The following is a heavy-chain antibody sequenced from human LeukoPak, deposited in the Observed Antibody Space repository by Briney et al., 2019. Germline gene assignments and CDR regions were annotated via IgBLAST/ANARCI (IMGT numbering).Heavy chain of an antibody. CDR1: GYSFITYW. V-gene: IGHV5-51*01. J-gene: IGHJ4*02. CDR3: AKLRGITSSPFDY. CDR2: IYPGDSDT. D-gene: IGHD6-6*01. Sequence: GESLKISCKASGYSFITYWIAWVRQMPGKGLEWMATIYPGDSDTRYSPSFQGQVIISVDKSITTAYLQWSSLKASDTAMYYCAKLRGITSSPFDYWGQGTLVTVSS.